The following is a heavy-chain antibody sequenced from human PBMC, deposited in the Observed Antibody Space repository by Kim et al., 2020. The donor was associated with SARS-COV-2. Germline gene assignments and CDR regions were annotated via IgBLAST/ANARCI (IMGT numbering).Heavy chain of an antibody. J-gene: IGHJ4*02. V-gene: IGHV5-51*01. D-gene: IGHD4-4*01. CDR3: ARPGEGHSNTFFDL. CDR2: IYPATSDT. Sequence: GKGLEWLGIIYPATSDTRSSPSFQAHVSISADESISTAYLHWTSLKTSDTAMYYCARPGEGHSNTFFDLWGQGTQVTVSS.